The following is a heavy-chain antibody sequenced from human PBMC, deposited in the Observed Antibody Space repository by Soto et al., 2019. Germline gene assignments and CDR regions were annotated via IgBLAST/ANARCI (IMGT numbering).Heavy chain of an antibody. CDR1: GGSISSSSYY. D-gene: IGHD4-4*01. CDR3: ARPHDDYSNYEARNWFDP. Sequence: SETLSLTCTVSGGSISSSSYYWGWIRQPPGKGLEWIGSIYYSGSTYYNPSLKSRVTISVDTSKNQFSLKLSSVTAADTAVYYCARPHDDYSNYEARNWFDPWGQGTLVTVSS. V-gene: IGHV4-39*01. J-gene: IGHJ5*02. CDR2: IYYSGST.